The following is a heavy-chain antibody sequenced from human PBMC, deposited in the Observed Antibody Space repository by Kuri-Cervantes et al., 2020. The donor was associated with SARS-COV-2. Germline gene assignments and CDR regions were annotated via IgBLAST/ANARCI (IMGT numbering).Heavy chain of an antibody. V-gene: IGHV1-69*05. D-gene: IGHD3-3*01. CDR1: GGTFSSYA. CDR2: IIPIFGTA. J-gene: IGHJ4*02. CDR3: ARGWSGYSLYYFDY. Sequence: SVKVSCKASGGTFSSYAISWVRQAPGQGLEWMGGIIPIFGTANYAQKFQGRVTITTDESTSTAYMELSSLRSDDTAVYYCARGWSGYSLYYFDYWGQGTLVTDSS.